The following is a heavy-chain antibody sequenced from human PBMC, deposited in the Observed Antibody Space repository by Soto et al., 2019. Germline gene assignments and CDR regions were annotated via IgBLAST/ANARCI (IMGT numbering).Heavy chain of an antibody. V-gene: IGHV3-66*01. CDR1: GFTVSSNY. CDR3: AREDSSSSGY. J-gene: IGHJ4*02. Sequence: GGSLRLSCAASGFTVSSNYMSWVRQAPGKGLEWVSVIYSGGSTYYADSVKGRFTISRDKSKNTLYLQMNSLRAEDTAVYYCAREDSSSSGYWGQGTLVTVSS. D-gene: IGHD6-6*01. CDR2: IYSGGST.